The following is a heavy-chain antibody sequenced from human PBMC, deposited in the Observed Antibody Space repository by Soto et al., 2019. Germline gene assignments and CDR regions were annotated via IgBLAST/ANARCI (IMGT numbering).Heavy chain of an antibody. Sequence: EAELVESGGGLVKPGGSLTLSCAASGFSFKNAWMNWVRQAPGKGLEWVGRIKNKNDGGTTDYAAFVQGRFTISRDAPENTLYLHMTGLKTEDTAVYFCTGLWFGEIYNYWGQGSRVTVSS. J-gene: IGHJ4*01. CDR2: IKNKNDGGTT. D-gene: IGHD3-10*01. CDR1: GFSFKNAW. CDR3: TGLWFGEIYNY. V-gene: IGHV3-15*07.